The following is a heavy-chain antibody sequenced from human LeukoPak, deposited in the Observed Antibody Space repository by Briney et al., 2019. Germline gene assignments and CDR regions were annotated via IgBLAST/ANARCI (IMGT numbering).Heavy chain of an antibody. CDR2: IYHSGNT. D-gene: IGHD3-3*01. J-gene: IGHJ4*02. CDR3: ARGGTRITIVGVVINDFDY. CDR1: GGSISSGDYY. Sequence: PSETLSLTCTVSGGSISSGDYYWSWIRQPPGKGLECIGYIYHSGNTYYNPSLKSRLTISVDTPRNQFSLKLRSVTAADTAVYYCARGGTRITIVGVVINDFDYWGQGTLVTVSS. V-gene: IGHV4-30-4*08.